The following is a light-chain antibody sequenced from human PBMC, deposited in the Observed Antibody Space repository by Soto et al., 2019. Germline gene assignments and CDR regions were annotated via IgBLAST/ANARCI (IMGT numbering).Light chain of an antibody. Sequence: DVVMTQSPLSLPVTLGQPASISCRSTQSLVSSDGNTYLTWLQQRPGQSPRRLIYRVSGRESGVPDRFSGGGSGIDFSLKISSVEAEDVGVYYFMQGSHWPGTFGQGNKWQIK. CDR1: QSLVSSDGNTY. V-gene: IGKV2-30*01. J-gene: IGKJ1*01. CDR3: MQGSHWPGT. CDR2: RVS.